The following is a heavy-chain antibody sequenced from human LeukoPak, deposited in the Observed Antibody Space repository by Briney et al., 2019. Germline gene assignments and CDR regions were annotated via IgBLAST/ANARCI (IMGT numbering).Heavy chain of an antibody. Sequence: SGGSLRLSCEVSGFTFDNNDMHWVRQTTGKGLEWVSAVGSAGYTYYADSVRGRFTITRDNAKQSLYLQMNSLRVEDTAVYHCVRQPDSARYGFDYWGRGTQVTVSS. CDR3: VRQPDSARYGFDY. V-gene: IGHV3-13*01. CDR1: GFTFDNND. J-gene: IGHJ4*02. CDR2: VGSAGYT. D-gene: IGHD1-20*01.